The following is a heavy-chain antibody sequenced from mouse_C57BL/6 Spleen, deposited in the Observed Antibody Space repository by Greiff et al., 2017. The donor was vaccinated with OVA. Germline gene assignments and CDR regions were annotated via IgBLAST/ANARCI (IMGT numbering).Heavy chain of an antibody. CDR1: GFNIKDDY. D-gene: IGHD1-1*01. CDR2: IDPENGDT. J-gene: IGHJ2*01. CDR3: TTSGTVPLYYFDY. Sequence: EVKLQQSGAELVRPGASVKLSCTASGFNIKDDYMHWVKQRPEQGLEWIGWIDPENGDTEYASKFPGQATITADTSSNTAYLQLSSLTSEDTAVYYCTTSGTVPLYYFDYWGQGTTLTVSS. V-gene: IGHV14-4*01.